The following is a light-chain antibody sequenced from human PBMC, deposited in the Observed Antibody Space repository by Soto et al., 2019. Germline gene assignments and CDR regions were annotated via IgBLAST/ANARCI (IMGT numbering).Light chain of an antibody. V-gene: IGKV1-5*01. Sequence: DIQMTQSPSTLSASVGDRVTITCRASQSISSWLAWYQQKPGKAPKLLIYAASSLESGVPSRFSGSGSGTEFTLNISSLQPDDSASYYCQQYNSYSKTFGQGTKVEIK. CDR3: QQYNSYSKT. J-gene: IGKJ1*01. CDR2: AAS. CDR1: QSISSW.